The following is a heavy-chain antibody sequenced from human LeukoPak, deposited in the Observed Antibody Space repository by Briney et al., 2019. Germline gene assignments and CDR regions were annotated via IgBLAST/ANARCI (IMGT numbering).Heavy chain of an antibody. Sequence: GGSLRLSCAASEFSFSTYWMSWVRQTPEKGLEFVANINQDASVRNYMDSLKGRCTISRDNAKKSVYLEIYSLRADDTAVYYCARDPGSSSFDLWGQGALVTVSS. D-gene: IGHD6-13*01. CDR3: ARDPGSSSFDL. CDR1: EFSFSTYW. J-gene: IGHJ4*02. CDR2: INQDASVR. V-gene: IGHV3-7*01.